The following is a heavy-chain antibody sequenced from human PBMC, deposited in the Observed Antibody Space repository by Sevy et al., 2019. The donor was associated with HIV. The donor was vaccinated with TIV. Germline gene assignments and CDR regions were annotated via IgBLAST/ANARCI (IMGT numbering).Heavy chain of an antibody. CDR2: ISGSGGST. Sequence: GGSLRLSCAASGFTFSSYAMSWVRQAPGKGLEWVSAISGSGGSTYYADSVKGRFTISRDNSKNTLYLQMNSLRAEDTAVYYCAKGGGIVATITGGWYYFDYWGQRTLVTVSS. CDR3: AKGGGIVATITGGWYYFDY. J-gene: IGHJ4*02. D-gene: IGHD5-12*01. V-gene: IGHV3-23*01. CDR1: GFTFSSYA.